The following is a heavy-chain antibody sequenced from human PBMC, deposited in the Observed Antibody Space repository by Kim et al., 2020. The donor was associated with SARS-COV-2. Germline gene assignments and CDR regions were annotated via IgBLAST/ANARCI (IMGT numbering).Heavy chain of an antibody. D-gene: IGHD5-12*01. Sequence: SETLSLTCAVYGGSFSGYYWSWIRQPPGKGLEWIGEINHSGSTNYNPSLKSRVTISVDTSKNQFSLKLSSVTAADTAVYYCASLVVGSPRRGYSGYDDYWGQGTLVTVSS. J-gene: IGHJ4*02. V-gene: IGHV4-34*01. CDR1: GGSFSGYY. CDR2: INHSGST. CDR3: ASLVVGSPRRGYSGYDDY.